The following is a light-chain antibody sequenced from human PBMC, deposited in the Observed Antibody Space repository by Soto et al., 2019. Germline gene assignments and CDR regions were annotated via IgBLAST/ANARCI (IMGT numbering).Light chain of an antibody. V-gene: IGKV3-15*01. J-gene: IGKJ5*01. Sequence: EVLMTQSPATLSVAPGERATLSCRASESVSSNLAWYQQRPGQAPRLVIYGASTRATGIPARFSGGGSGTEFTLTISSLRSEDFAVYYCQQYNSWPPITFGQGTRLEIK. CDR2: GAS. CDR1: ESVSSN. CDR3: QQYNSWPPIT.